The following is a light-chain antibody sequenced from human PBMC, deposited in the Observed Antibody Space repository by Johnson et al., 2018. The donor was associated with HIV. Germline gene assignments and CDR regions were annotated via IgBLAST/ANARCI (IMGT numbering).Light chain of an antibody. CDR1: NSNIGNNY. CDR3: GTWDSSLSVYV. J-gene: IGLJ1*01. V-gene: IGLV1-51*02. CDR2: ENN. Sequence: TQPPSVSAAPGQKVTISCSGSNSNIGNNYVSWYQQLPGTAPKLLIYENNQRSSGIPDRFSGSKSATSATLGITGLQTGDEADYYCGTWDSSLSVYVFGRWTKVTVL.